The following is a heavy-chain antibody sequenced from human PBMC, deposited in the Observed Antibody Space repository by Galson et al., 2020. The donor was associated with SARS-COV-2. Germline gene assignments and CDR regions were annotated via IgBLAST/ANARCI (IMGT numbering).Heavy chain of an antibody. CDR1: GSSLPSNHY. J-gene: IGHJ3*01. V-gene: IGHV4-38-2*01. D-gene: IGHD3-10*01. CDR2: VSPSGIT. CDR3: VRGSGRYSVDVFDV. Sequence: ASETLSLTCAVSGSSLPSNHYWGWLRQSPGKGLEWIGNVSPSGITSSSPSLMDRITISLDTSKNQFSLKVTSVTAADTAVYFCVRGSGRYSVDVFDVWGHGTMVTVS.